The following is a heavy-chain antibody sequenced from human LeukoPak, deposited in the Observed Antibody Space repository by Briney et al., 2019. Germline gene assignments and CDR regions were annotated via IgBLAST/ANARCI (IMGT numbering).Heavy chain of an antibody. V-gene: IGHV1-8*02. D-gene: IGHD3-3*01. CDR3: AKSGDRVSWFDP. CDR1: GYTFTSYG. J-gene: IGHJ5*02. Sequence: ASVKVSCKASGYTFTSYGINWVRQATGQGLEWMGWMNPNSGNTGYAQKFQGRVTMTRNTSISTAYMELSSLRSEDTAVYYCAKSGDRVSWFDPWGQGTLVTVSS. CDR2: MNPNSGNT.